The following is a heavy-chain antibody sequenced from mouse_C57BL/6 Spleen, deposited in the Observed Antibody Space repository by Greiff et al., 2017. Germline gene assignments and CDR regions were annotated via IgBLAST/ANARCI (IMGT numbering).Heavy chain of an antibody. CDR3: ARPSLVYYFDY. V-gene: IGHV1-26*01. D-gene: IGHD1-1*02. J-gene: IGHJ2*01. CDR1: GYTFTDYY. CDR2: INPNNGGT. Sequence: EVQLQQSGPELVKPGASVKISCKASGYTFTDYYMNWVKQSHGKSLEWIGDINPNNGGTSYNQKFKGKATLTVDKSSSTAYMELRSLTSEDSAVYYCARPSLVYYFDYWGQGTTLTVSS.